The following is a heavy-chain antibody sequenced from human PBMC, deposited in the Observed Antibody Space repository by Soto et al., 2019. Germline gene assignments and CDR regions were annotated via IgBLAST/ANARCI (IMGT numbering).Heavy chain of an antibody. Sequence: QVQLQESGPGLVKPSQTLSLTCTVSGDSISVGYYWSWIRQHPGKGLEWIGYVSPSGTTYYNPSLKSRVSISTDTSKNQFSLEVRSVTAADTAVYYCARDRGSYGMDVWGQGTTVTVSS. CDR3: ARDRGSYGMDV. CDR2: VSPSGTT. J-gene: IGHJ6*02. CDR1: GDSISVGYY. V-gene: IGHV4-31*03.